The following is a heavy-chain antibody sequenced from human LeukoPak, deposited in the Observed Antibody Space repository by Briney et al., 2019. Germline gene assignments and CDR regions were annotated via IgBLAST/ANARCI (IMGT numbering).Heavy chain of an antibody. CDR1: GGSISSHH. Sequence: SETLSLTCTVSGGSISSHHWSWIRQPPGKGLEWIGYIYYSGSTNYNPSLKSRVTISVDTSKNQFSLKLSSVTAADTAVYYCARGYASDYWGQGTLVTVSS. CDR3: ARGYASDY. J-gene: IGHJ4*02. D-gene: IGHD3-16*01. CDR2: IYYSGST. V-gene: IGHV4-59*11.